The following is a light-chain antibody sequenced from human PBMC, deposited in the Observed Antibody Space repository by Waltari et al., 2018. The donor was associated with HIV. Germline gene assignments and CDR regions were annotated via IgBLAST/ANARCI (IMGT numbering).Light chain of an antibody. CDR3: QSYDSSLSAWV. CDR2: GNT. CDR1: SSHIGAAYH. V-gene: IGLV1-40*01. J-gene: IGLJ3*02. Sequence: QSVLTQPPSLSGAPGQTVTISCTGTSSHIGAAYHVHWYQQLPGTAPKLLIYGNTIRPSGVPDRFSGSKSGTSASLAITGLQADDEADYYCQSYDSSLSAWVFGGGTKLTVL.